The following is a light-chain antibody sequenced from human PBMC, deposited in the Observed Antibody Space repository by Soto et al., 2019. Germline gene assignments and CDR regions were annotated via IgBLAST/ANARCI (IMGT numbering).Light chain of an antibody. J-gene: IGLJ3*02. CDR3: CSYAGRSTFV. V-gene: IGLV2-23*01. CDR1: SSDIGTYNL. CDR2: EGT. Sequence: QSALTQPASVSGSPGQSITISCTGTSSDIGTYNLVSWYQQQPGKAPKLMIYEGTQRPSGVSNRFSGSKSGNTASLTISGLQAEDEAEYHCCSYAGRSTFVFGGGTKLTVL.